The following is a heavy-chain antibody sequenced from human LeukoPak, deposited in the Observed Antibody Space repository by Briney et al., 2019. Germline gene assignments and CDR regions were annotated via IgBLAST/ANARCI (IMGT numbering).Heavy chain of an antibody. CDR1: GFTFTTYW. CDR2: ISTDGSDR. J-gene: IGHJ4*01. Sequence: PGGSLRLSCAASGFTFTTYWMHWVRQAPGKGLVWVSLISTDGSDRRYTDSVKGRFTISRDNAKKTLYLQMNSLRAEDTAVYYSATLSQTLPFDYWCQGTQVTVSS. CDR3: ATLSQTLPFDY. V-gene: IGHV3-74*01.